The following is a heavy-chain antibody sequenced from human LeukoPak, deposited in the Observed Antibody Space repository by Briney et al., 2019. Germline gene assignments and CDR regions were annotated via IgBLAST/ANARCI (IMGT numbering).Heavy chain of an antibody. J-gene: IGHJ4*02. V-gene: IGHV4-34*01. CDR3: ASSVGSTDY. D-gene: IGHD1-26*01. CDR1: GEXLSKYY. Sequence: SETLSLTCAVYGEXLSKYYCTWIRQSPGKGREWIGEINHRGSTNLNPSLKSRVTLSVDTSKYQFSLKLTSVTAADAAVYYCASSVGSTDYWGQGTLVTVSS. CDR2: INHRGST.